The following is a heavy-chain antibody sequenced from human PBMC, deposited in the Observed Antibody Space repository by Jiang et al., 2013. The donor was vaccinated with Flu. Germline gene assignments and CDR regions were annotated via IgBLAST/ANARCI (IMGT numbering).Heavy chain of an antibody. CDR2: IYTSGST. CDR1: GGSISSGSYY. Sequence: GSGLVKPSQTLSLTCTVSGGSISSGSYYWSWIRQPAGKGLEWIGRIYTSGSTNYNPSLKSRVTISVDTSKNQFSLKLSSVTAADTAVYYCARGNYDGYSYGLDSYYFDYWGQGTL. V-gene: IGHV4-61*02. CDR3: ARGNYDGYSYGLDSYYFDY. D-gene: IGHD5-18*01. J-gene: IGHJ4*02.